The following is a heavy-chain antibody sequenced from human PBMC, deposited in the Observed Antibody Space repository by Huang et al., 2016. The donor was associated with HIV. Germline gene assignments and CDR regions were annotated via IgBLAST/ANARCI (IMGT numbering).Heavy chain of an antibody. D-gene: IGHD3-10*01. V-gene: IGHV1-18*01. Sequence: QVQMVQSGAEVKKPGASVKVSCKASGYIFKSYGITWVRQAPGQGLEWSGRIKTYNGNTNYPQKFQGRVTMTTDTPTSTAYMELRGLRSNDTAVYFCARQGFGRRDAFDIWGQGTCVTVS. CDR3: ARQGFGRRDAFDI. J-gene: IGHJ3*02. CDR2: IKTYNGNT. CDR1: GYIFKSYG.